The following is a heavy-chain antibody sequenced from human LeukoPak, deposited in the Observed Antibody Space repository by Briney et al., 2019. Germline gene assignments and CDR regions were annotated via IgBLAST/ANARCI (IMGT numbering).Heavy chain of an antibody. CDR2: NIPIFGTA. CDR1: GGTFSSYA. CDR3: ARVTRYYDSNNYYYYSDY. Sequence: ASVKVSCKASGGTFSSYAISWVRQAPGQGLEWMGGNIPIFGTADYAQKFQGRVTITTDESTSTAYMELSSLRSEDTAVYYCARVTRYYDSNNYYYYSDYWGQGTLVTVSS. D-gene: IGHD3-22*01. V-gene: IGHV1-69*05. J-gene: IGHJ4*02.